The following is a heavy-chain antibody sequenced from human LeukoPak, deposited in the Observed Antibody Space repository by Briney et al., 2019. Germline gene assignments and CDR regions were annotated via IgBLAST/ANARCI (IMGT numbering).Heavy chain of an antibody. CDR3: AKDFSVVPAAMALLFDY. D-gene: IGHD2-2*01. CDR2: ISYDGSNK. Sequence: PGRSLRLSCAASGFTFSSYGMHWVRQAPGKGLEWVAIISYDGSNKYYADSVKGRFTISRDSSKNTLYLQMNSLRAEDTAVYYCAKDFSVVPAAMALLFDYWGQGTLVTVSS. CDR1: GFTFSSYG. V-gene: IGHV3-30*18. J-gene: IGHJ4*02.